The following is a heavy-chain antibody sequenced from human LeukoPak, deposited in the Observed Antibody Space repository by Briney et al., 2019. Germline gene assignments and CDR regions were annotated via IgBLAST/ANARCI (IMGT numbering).Heavy chain of an antibody. J-gene: IGHJ4*02. D-gene: IGHD3-10*01. CDR3: ASLSSYYALDY. Sequence: PGGSLRLSCAASGFTFSSYAMHWVRQAPGKGLEWVAVILYDGSNKYYADSVKGRFTISRDNSKNTLYLQMNSLRAEDTAVYYCASLSSYYALDYWGQGTLVTVSS. CDR2: ILYDGSNK. CDR1: GFTFSSYA. V-gene: IGHV3-30*04.